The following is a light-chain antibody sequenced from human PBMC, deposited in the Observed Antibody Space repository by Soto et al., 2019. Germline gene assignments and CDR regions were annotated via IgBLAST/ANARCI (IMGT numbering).Light chain of an antibody. V-gene: IGKV1-27*01. Sequence: DIQMTQSPSSLSASVGDRVTITCRASQGISTYLVWYQQKPGTVPKLLIFAASTLQSGVPSRFSGSGSGTDFTRTISSLQPEDVATYYCQNYNGAPWTFGQGTKVDIK. CDR1: QGISTY. CDR2: AAS. J-gene: IGKJ1*01. CDR3: QNYNGAPWT.